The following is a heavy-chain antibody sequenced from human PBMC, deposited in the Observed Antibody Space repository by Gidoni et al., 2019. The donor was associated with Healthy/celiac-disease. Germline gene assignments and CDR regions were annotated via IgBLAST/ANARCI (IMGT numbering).Heavy chain of an antibody. CDR2: IIPIFVTA. J-gene: IGHJ6*02. Sequence: QVQLVQSGAEVTKPGSSVPVSCKASGGTFSSYALSWVRQAPGQGLEWMGGIIPIFVTANYAQKFQGRVTITADESTSTAYMELSSLRSEDTAVYYCASTYYDSSGYYYLYYYYGMDVWGQGTTVTVSS. D-gene: IGHD3-22*01. CDR3: ASTYYDSSGYYYLYYYYGMDV. V-gene: IGHV1-69*01. CDR1: GGTFSSYA.